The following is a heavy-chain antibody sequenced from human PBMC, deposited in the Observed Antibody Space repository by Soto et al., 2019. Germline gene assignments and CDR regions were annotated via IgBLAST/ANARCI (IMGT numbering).Heavy chain of an antibody. V-gene: IGHV3-64D*06. CDR1: GFTFTSYA. J-gene: IGHJ4*02. CDR2: ISSEGATT. CDR3: VKDRYVDY. Sequence: GGSLRLSCSVSGFTFTSYAMHWVRQAPGKGLEYIASISSEGATTYYADSVEGRFIISRDNSKNTLYLQMSSLRAEDTAVYYCVKDRYVDYWGQGILVTVSS.